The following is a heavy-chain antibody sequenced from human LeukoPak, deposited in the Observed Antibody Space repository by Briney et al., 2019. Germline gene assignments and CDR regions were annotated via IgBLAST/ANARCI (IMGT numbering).Heavy chain of an antibody. CDR2: INPNSGGT. D-gene: IGHD2-21*02. CDR1: GYTFTGYY. CDR3: ARVSGVTLDY. J-gene: IGHJ4*02. Sequence: ASVKVSCKASGYTFTGYYMHWVRQAPGQGLEWMAWINPNSGGTNYAQKFQGRVTMTRDMSTSTVYMELSSLRSEDTAVYYRARVSGVTLDYWGQGTLVTVSS. V-gene: IGHV1-2*02.